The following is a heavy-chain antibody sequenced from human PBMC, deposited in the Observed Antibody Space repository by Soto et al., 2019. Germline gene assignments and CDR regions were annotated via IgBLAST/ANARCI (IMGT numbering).Heavy chain of an antibody. V-gene: IGHV4-34*01. CDR1: GGAFSGYY. J-gene: IGHJ5*02. CDR3: ARGRGYSYGPYNWFDP. D-gene: IGHD5-18*01. CDR2: INHSGST. Sequence: SETLSPTCAVFGGAFSGYYLGWVRPPPGKGLEWIGEINHSGSTNYNPSLKSRVTISVDTSKNQFSLKLSSVTAADTAVYYCARGRGYSYGPYNWFDPWGQGTLVTVSS.